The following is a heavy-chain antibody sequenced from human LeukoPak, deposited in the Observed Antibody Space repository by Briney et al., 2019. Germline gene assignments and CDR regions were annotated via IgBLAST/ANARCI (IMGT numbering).Heavy chain of an antibody. CDR1: GFTFSSCT. CDR3: TTRLQHHFDY. Sequence: GGSLRLSCATSGFTFSSCTMNWVRQTPGKGLEWVSTISDRARNTHYADSVNGRFTISRDDFLNMVYLQMDRLTVEDTAVYYCTTRLQHHFDYWGQGTQVTVSS. J-gene: IGHJ4*02. D-gene: IGHD4-11*01. CDR2: ISDRARNT. V-gene: IGHV3-23*01.